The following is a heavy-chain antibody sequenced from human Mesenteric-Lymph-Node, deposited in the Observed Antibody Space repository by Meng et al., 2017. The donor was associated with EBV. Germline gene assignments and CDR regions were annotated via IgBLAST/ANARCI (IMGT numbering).Heavy chain of an antibody. V-gene: IGHV4-34*01. CDR3: ARTIAGEYGDYVVPLDY. Sequence: HGGAGLLQHSVAPSLTRAVYGGSFSGDYWTWIRQPPGKGLEWIGEINAGESTNYNPSLKSRVTISIDTSKNQFSLKLSSVTAADTAVYYCARTIAGEYGDYVVPLDYWGQGTLVTVSS. D-gene: IGHD4-17*01. CDR2: INAGEST. CDR1: GGSFSGDY. J-gene: IGHJ4*02.